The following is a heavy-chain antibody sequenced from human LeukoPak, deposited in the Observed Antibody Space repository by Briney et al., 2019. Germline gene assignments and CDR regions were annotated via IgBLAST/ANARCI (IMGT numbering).Heavy chain of an antibody. CDR2: IWYDGSNK. CDR3: AKNPRSYDSSGYYYPDP. V-gene: IGHV3-33*06. D-gene: IGHD3-22*01. J-gene: IGHJ5*02. CDR1: GFTFSSYG. Sequence: PGRSLRLSCAASGFTFSSYGMHWVRQAPGKGLEWVAVIWYDGSNKYYADSVKGRFTISRGNSKNTLYLQMNSPRAEDTAVYYCAKNPRSYDSSGYYYPDPWGQGTLVTVSS.